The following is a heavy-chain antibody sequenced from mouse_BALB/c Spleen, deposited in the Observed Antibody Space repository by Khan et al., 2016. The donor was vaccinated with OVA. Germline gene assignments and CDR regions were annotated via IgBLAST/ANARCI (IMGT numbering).Heavy chain of an antibody. CDR1: GFTFTSYG. CDR3: ATFYIYGYYFDY. Sequence: EVELVESGGGLVQSGGSRKLSCAASGFTFTSYGMHWIRQAPEKGLEWVAYISSDSNTIYYADTVKGRFTISRDNPKNTLFLQMTSLRSGDTAMYFGATFYIYGYYFDYWGQGTTSTGSS. D-gene: IGHD1-1*01. V-gene: IGHV5-17*02. J-gene: IGHJ2*01. CDR2: ISSDSNTI.